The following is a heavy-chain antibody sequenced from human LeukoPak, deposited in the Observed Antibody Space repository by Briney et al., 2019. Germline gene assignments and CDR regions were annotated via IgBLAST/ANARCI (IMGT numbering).Heavy chain of an antibody. CDR3: ARHQEGEMATIQPLDY. J-gene: IGHJ4*02. Sequence: GESLKISCKGSGYSFTSYWIGWVRQMPGKGLEWMGIIYPGDSDTRYSPPFQGQVTISADKSISTAYLQWSSLKASDTAMYYCARHQEGEMATIQPLDYWGQGTLVTVSS. D-gene: IGHD5-24*01. CDR2: IYPGDSDT. CDR1: GYSFTSYW. V-gene: IGHV5-51*01.